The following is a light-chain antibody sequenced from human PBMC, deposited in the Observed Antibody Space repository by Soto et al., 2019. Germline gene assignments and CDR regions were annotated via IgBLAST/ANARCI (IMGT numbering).Light chain of an antibody. Sequence: EIVMTQSPATLSVSPGERATLSCRASQSVSSNLAWYQQKPGQAPRLLIYGASTRATGIPARFSGSGSETEFTLTISSLLSEDSAVYYCHQYNNWPSFGGGTKVEIK. J-gene: IGKJ4*01. CDR2: GAS. CDR1: QSVSSN. V-gene: IGKV3-15*01. CDR3: HQYNNWPS.